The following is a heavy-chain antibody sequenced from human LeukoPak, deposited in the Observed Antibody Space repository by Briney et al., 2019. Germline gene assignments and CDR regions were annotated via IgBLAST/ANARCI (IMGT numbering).Heavy chain of an antibody. Sequence: GSLRLSCAASGFPFNSYSMSWVRHAPGKGLVWVSRINTDGSITSYADSVKGRFTISRDNAKNTLYLQMNSLRAEDTAVYYCARIASWGQGTLVTVSS. CDR1: GFPFNSYS. V-gene: IGHV3-74*01. J-gene: IGHJ5*01. CDR3: ARIAS. CDR2: INTDGSIT.